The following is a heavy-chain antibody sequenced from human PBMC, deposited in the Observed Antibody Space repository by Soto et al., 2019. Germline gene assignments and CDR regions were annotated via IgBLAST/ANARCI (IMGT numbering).Heavy chain of an antibody. Sequence: QAQLVESGGGVVQPGGSLRLSCAASGFIFSTYSMNWVRQAPGKGLECVASISYDGNRNHYIDSVRGRFTISRDDSKNTLYLQMNSLRPEDTAVHYCAKDPNYDNTGIWGQGTMVTVSS. CDR1: GFIFSTYS. CDR2: ISYDGNRN. D-gene: IGHD3-22*01. CDR3: AKDPNYDNTGI. J-gene: IGHJ3*02. V-gene: IGHV3-30*18.